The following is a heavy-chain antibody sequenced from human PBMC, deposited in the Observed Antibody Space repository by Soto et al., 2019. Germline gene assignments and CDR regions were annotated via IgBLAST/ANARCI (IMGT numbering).Heavy chain of an antibody. CDR2: MKYDGSTT. CDR3: ARGLRNYYGVDV. CDR1: GFTFSIYW. Sequence: GGSLRLSCVASGFTFSIYWMHWVRQAPGTGLVWVSRMKYDGSTTSYADSVKGRFTISRDNAKNTVYLQTNSLRAEDTGVYYCARGLRNYYGVDVWGQGTTVTVSS. D-gene: IGHD4-17*01. V-gene: IGHV3-74*01. J-gene: IGHJ6*02.